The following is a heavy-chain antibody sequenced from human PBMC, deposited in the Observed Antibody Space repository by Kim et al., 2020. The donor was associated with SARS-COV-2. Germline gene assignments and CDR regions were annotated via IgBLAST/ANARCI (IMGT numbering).Heavy chain of an antibody. J-gene: IGHJ5*02. CDR2: LYYSGST. D-gene: IGHD4-17*01. CDR1: GGSISNYY. V-gene: IGHV4-59*13. Sequence: SETLSLTCTVSGGSISNYYWSWIRQPPGKGLEWIGYLYYSGSTNYNPSLKSRVTISVDMSKNQFSLKLSSVTAADTAVYYCAREYGDPGNWFDPWGQGTLVTVSS. CDR3: AREYGDPGNWFDP.